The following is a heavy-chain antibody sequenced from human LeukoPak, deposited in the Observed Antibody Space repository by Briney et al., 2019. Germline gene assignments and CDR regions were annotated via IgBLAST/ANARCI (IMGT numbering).Heavy chain of an antibody. Sequence: SETLSLTCAISGYSISSSNWWGWIRQPPGKGLEWIGYIYYSGSTYYNPSLKSRVTMSVDTSKNQFSLKLSSVTAVDTAVYYCARSVDGGNSPFDYWGQGTLVTVSS. CDR2: IYYSGST. J-gene: IGHJ4*02. CDR3: ARSVDGGNSPFDY. V-gene: IGHV4-28*01. CDR1: GYSISSSNW. D-gene: IGHD4-23*01.